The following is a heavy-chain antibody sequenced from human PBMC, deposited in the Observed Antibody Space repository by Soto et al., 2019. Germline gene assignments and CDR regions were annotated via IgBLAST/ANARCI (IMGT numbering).Heavy chain of an antibody. CDR3: ARDKITGLFDY. D-gene: IGHD2-8*02. J-gene: IGHJ4*02. Sequence: SETLSLTCSVSGDTIRSDYWNWIRQPPGKRLEWIGYISYTGSTNYNPSLKSRVTISVDTSKNQFSLKLTSVTAADTAVYYCARDKITGLFDYWGQGTLVTVCS. V-gene: IGHV4-59*12. CDR2: ISYTGST. CDR1: GDTIRSDY.